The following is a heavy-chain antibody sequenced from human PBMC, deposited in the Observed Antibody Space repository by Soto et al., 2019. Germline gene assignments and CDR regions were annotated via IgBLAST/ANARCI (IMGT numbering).Heavy chain of an antibody. CDR1: GFTFRNSG. D-gene: IGHD4-4*01. J-gene: IGHJ6*02. V-gene: IGHV3-30*02. CDR2: IWYDGSSQ. Sequence: GGSLRLSCEASGFTFRNSGMEWIRQAPGKGLEWVARIWYDGSSQYYADSVKGRFTISRDNSKNTLYMEMNSVRVEDTAVYYCARDMDSNYDGMDVWGQGTTVTV. CDR3: ARDMDSNYDGMDV.